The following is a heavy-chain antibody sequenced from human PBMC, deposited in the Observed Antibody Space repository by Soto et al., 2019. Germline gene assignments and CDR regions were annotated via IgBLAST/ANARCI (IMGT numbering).Heavy chain of an antibody. CDR3: ARERGGDYDFWSGQYYYGMDV. J-gene: IGHJ6*02. D-gene: IGHD3-3*01. CDR1: GFTFSSYS. Sequence: GGSLRLSCAASGFTFSSYSMNWVRQAPGKGLEWVSSISSSSSYIYYADSVKGRFTISRDNAKNSLSLQMNSLRAEETAVYYCARERGGDYDFWSGQYYYGMDVWGQGTTVTVSS. V-gene: IGHV3-21*01. CDR2: ISSSSSYI.